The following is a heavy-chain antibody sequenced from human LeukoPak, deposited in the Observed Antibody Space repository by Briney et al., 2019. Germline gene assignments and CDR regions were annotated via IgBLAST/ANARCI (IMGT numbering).Heavy chain of an antibody. CDR3: ARGLLAAAGTFGFYYGMDV. CDR1: GGTFSSYA. Sequence: SVKVSCKASGGTFSSYAISWVRQAPGQGLEWMGRIIPILGIANYAQKFQGRVTITADKSTSTAYMELSSLRSEDTAVYYCARGLLAAAGTFGFYYGMDVWGQGTTVTVSS. V-gene: IGHV1-69*10. D-gene: IGHD6-13*01. J-gene: IGHJ6*02. CDR2: IIPILGIA.